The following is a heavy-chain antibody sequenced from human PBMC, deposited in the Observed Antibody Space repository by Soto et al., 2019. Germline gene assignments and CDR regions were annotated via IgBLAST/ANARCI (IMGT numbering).Heavy chain of an antibody. CDR3: ARRSDCSGGSCLYYSYGMDF. V-gene: IGHV5-51*01. CDR1: GYSFTSYW. CDR2: IYPGDSDT. D-gene: IGHD2-15*01. J-gene: IGHJ6*02. Sequence: PGESLKISCKGSGYSFTSYWIGWVRQMPGKGLEWMGIIYPGDSDTRYSPSFQGQVTISADKSISTAYLQWSSLKASDTAMYYCARRSDCSGGSCLYYSYGMDFWGPGTTVTVSS.